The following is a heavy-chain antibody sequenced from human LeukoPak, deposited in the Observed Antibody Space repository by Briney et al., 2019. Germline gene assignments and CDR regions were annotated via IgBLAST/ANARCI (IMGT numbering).Heavy chain of an antibody. V-gene: IGHV3-7*01. D-gene: IGHD2-2*02. CDR1: GFTFSSYW. J-gene: IGHJ5*02. CDR3: ARVGEYCSSTSCYTGWFDP. Sequence: GGSLRLSFAASGFTFSSYWMSWVRQAPGKGLEWVANIKQDGSEKYYVDSVKGRFTISRDNAKNSLYLQMNSLRAEDTAVYYCARVGEYCSSTSCYTGWFDPWGQGTLVTVSS. CDR2: IKQDGSEK.